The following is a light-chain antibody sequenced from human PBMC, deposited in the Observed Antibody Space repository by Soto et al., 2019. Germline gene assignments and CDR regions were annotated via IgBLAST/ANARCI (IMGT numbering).Light chain of an antibody. V-gene: IGKV1-5*01. Sequence: GDRVTITCRASQSISSWLAWYQQKPGKAPKLLIYDASSLESGVPSRFSGSGSGTDFTLTISSLEPEDFAVYYCQQRSNWPGITFGQGTRLEIK. CDR2: DAS. CDR3: QQRSNWPGIT. CDR1: QSISSW. J-gene: IGKJ5*01.